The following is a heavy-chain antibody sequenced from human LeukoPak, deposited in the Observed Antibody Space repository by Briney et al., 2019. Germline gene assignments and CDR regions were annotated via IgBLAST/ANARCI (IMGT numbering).Heavy chain of an antibody. CDR1: GGSISSSSYY. CDR3: ALWGYFDSSGRHF. Sequence: PSETLSLTCTVSGGSISSSSYYWAWIRQPPGKGLEWIGSVYYSGTTYYNPSLKSRVTISVDTSKNQFSLRLNSVTAADTAVYYCALWGYFDSSGRHFWGQGTLVTVSS. V-gene: IGHV4-39*07. D-gene: IGHD3-22*01. J-gene: IGHJ4*02. CDR2: VYYSGTT.